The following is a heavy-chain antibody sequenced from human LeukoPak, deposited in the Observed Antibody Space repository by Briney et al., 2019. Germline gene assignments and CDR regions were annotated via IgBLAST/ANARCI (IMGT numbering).Heavy chain of an antibody. V-gene: IGHV1-18*01. J-gene: IGHJ4*02. CDR2: ISGYNSKP. D-gene: IGHD6-13*01. CDR1: GYSFTNYG. Sequence: ASVKVSCKTSGYSFTNYGIIWVRQAPGQGLEWMGWISGYNSKPFYAQNFQGRVTMTTDTSTSTVYMEVRSLRSDDTAVYYCARVITPDYSSTFTGGVDYWGQGTLVTVSS. CDR3: ARVITPDYSSTFTGGVDY.